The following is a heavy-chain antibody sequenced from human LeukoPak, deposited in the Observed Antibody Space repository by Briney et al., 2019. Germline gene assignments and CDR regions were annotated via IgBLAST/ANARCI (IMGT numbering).Heavy chain of an antibody. CDR2: IYYSGST. D-gene: IGHD1-26*01. CDR3: ARLFHPALSGNYPFDY. Sequence: SETLSLTCAVYGGSFSGYYWSWIRQPPGKGLEWIAYIYYSGSTSYNPSLKSRVTISVDTSKNQFSLKLNSVTAADTAMYYCARLFHPALSGNYPFDYWGQGTLVTVSS. J-gene: IGHJ4*02. V-gene: IGHV4-59*01. CDR1: GGSFSGYY.